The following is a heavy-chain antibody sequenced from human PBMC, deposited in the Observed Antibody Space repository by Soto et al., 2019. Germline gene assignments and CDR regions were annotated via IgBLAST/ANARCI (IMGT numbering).Heavy chain of an antibody. Sequence: GESLKISCKGSGYNFAGYWIAWVRQMPGKGLELMGIIYPSDSDTRYRPSFQGQVTISADKSISSAYLQWSSLRASDTAMYYCARDNRITVNPANVAYGMDVWGQGTTVTVSS. CDR2: IYPSDSDT. CDR3: ARDNRITVNPANVAYGMDV. V-gene: IGHV5-51*01. CDR1: GYNFAGYW. J-gene: IGHJ6*02. D-gene: IGHD1-1*01.